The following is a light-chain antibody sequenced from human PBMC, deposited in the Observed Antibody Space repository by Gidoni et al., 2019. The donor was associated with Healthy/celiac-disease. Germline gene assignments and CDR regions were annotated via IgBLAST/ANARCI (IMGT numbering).Light chain of an antibody. Sequence: DIQMTQSPSTLSASVGDRVTITCRASQSMSSWLAWYQQKPGKAPKLLIYDASSLERGVPSRFSGSGSGTEFTLTISSLQPDDFATYYCQQYKRDSWTFGQETKVEIK. CDR3: QQYKRDSWT. CDR1: QSMSSW. V-gene: IGKV1-5*01. J-gene: IGKJ1*01. CDR2: DAS.